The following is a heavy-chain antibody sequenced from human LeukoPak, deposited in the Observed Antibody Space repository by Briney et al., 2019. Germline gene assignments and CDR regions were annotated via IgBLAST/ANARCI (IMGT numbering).Heavy chain of an antibody. D-gene: IGHD2-15*01. V-gene: IGHV1-46*01. J-gene: IGHJ6*02. CDR2: INPSGGST. CDR1: GYTFTSNY. CDR3: ARFPASPSTGTATSYYYYGMDV. Sequence: ASVKVSCKASGYTFTSNYIHWVRQAPGQGLEWMGIINPSGGSTSYAQKFQGRVTMTRDTSTSTVYMELSSLRSEDTAVYYCARFPASPSTGTATSYYYYGMDVWGQGTTVTVSS.